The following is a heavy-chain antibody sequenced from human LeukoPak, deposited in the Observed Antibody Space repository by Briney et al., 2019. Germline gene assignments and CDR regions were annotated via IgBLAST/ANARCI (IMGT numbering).Heavy chain of an antibody. CDR3: ARVDHYDFWSGYYKENWFDP. CDR1: GYTVTSYG. J-gene: IGHJ5*02. D-gene: IGHD3-3*01. V-gene: IGHV1-18*01. Sequence: GASVKVSCKASGYTVTSYGISWVRQAPGQGLEWMGWISAYNGNTNYAQKLQGRVTMTTDTSTSTAYMELRSLRSDDTAVYYCARVDHYDFWSGYYKENWFDPWGQGTLVTVSS. CDR2: ISAYNGNT.